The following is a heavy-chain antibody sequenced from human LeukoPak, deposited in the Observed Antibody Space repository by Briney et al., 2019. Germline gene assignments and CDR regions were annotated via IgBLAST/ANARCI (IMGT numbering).Heavy chain of an antibody. CDR1: GFTFTRYG. V-gene: IGHV3-30*18. J-gene: IGHJ4*02. CDR3: AKAAWLES. Sequence: GGSLGLSCAASGFTFTRYGMHWVRQAPGKGLEWVAVISFDGNNTYYADSMKGRFTISRDNSKNTLYLQMNSLGPEDTAVYYCAKAAWLESWGQGTLVTVSS. CDR2: ISFDGNNT.